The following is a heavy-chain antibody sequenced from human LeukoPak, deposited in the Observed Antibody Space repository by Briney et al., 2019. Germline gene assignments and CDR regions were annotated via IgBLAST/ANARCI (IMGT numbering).Heavy chain of an antibody. J-gene: IGHJ4*02. CDR2: IYYSGST. D-gene: IGHD3-9*01. Sequence: SETLSLTCIVSGGSISSISSNNYHWGWIRQPPGKGLEWIGSIYYSGSTYYNPSLKSRVTISVDTSKNQFSLKLSSVTAADTAVYYCAAYDILTGFVFDYWGQGTLVTVSS. V-gene: IGHV4-39*07. CDR3: AAYDILTGFVFDY. CDR1: GGSISSISSNNYH.